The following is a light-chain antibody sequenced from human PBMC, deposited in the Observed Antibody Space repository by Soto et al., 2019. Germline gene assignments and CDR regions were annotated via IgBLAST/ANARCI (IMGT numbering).Light chain of an antibody. J-gene: IGKJ2*01. CDR3: QQSHSVPYT. Sequence: DIPMTQSPSSLSASVGDRVTITCRASQTINKYLNWHQQRPGKAPKVLIYAASSLLGAVPSRFSGSGSGTEFTLTISSLQPEDFGTYYCQQSHSVPYTFGQGTKLEIK. V-gene: IGKV1-39*01. CDR1: QTINKY. CDR2: AAS.